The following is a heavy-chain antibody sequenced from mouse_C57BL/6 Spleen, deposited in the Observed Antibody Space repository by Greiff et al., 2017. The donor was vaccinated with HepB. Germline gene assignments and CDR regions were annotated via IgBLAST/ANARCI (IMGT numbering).Heavy chain of an antibody. Sequence: QVQLKESGPGLVQPSQSLSITCTVSGFSLTSYGVHWVRQSPGKGLEWLGVIWSGGSTDYNAAFISRLSISKDNSKSQVFFKMNSLQADDTAIYYCARRRDYDADYYAMDYWGQGTSVTVSS. CDR2: IWSGGST. CDR1: GFSLTSYG. D-gene: IGHD2-4*01. V-gene: IGHV2-2*01. CDR3: ARRRDYDADYYAMDY. J-gene: IGHJ4*01.